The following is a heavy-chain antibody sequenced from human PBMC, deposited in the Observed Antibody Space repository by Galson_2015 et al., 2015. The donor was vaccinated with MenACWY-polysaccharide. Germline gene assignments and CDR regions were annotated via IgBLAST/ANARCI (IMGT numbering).Heavy chain of an antibody. CDR3: AKAVTYGSGSYHRYHGMDV. V-gene: IGHV3-9*01. J-gene: IGHJ6*02. D-gene: IGHD3-10*01. CDR1: GFTFGDYA. CDR2: ITRTSATA. Sequence: SLRLSCAASGFTFGDYAMHWIRQAPGKGLEWVSYITRTSATAGYADSVKGRFTVSRDNAKNSLFLLMNSLRDEDTALYYCAKAVTYGSGSYHRYHGMDVWGQGTTVTVSS.